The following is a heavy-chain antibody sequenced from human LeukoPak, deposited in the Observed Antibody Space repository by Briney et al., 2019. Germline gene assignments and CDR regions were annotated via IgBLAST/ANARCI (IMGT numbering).Heavy chain of an antibody. D-gene: IGHD6-19*01. J-gene: IGHJ4*02. V-gene: IGHV3-11*06. CDR1: GFTFSDYY. CDR2: ITSSSSYT. CDR3: ARAAVAGTVHDY. Sequence: PGRSLRLSCAASGFTFSDYYMSWIRQAPGKGLEWVSYITSSSSYTNYADSVKGRFTISRDNAKNSLYLQLNSLRAEDTAVYYCARAAVAGTVHDYWGQGTLVTVSS.